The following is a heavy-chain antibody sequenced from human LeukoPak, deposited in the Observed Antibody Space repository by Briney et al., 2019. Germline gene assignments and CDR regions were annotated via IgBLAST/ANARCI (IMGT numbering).Heavy chain of an antibody. J-gene: IGHJ4*02. Sequence: LPGGSPRLSCAASGFPFSIYAMSWVRQAPGKGLEWVSGISGSGASTYYADSVNGRFTISRDNSKNTLYLQMNSLRAEDTAVYYCAKDRYKIAARQLDYWGQGTLVTVSS. CDR1: GFPFSIYA. V-gene: IGHV3-23*01. CDR2: ISGSGAST. D-gene: IGHD6-6*01. CDR3: AKDRYKIAARQLDY.